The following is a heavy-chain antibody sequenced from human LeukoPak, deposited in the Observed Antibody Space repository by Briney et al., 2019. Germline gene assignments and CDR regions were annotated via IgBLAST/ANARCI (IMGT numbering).Heavy chain of an antibody. CDR1: GFTFSSYS. CDR3: ARDVPLLGIDY. J-gene: IGHJ4*02. V-gene: IGHV3-21*01. D-gene: IGHD7-27*01. CDR2: ISISSSYI. Sequence: PGGSLRLSCAASGFTFSSYSMTWVRQAPGKGLDLVSSISISSSYIYYADSVKGRFTISRDNAKNSLYLQMNSLRAEDTAVYYCARDVPLLGIDYWGQGTLVTVSS.